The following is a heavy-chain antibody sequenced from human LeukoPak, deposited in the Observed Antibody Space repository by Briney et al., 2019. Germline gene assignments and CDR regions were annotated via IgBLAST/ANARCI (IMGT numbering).Heavy chain of an antibody. D-gene: IGHD1-26*01. Sequence: GGSLRLSCAASRFTFNRYAISWVRQAPRKGLEWVSSISGSGGGTVYASSVRGRFTISRDNSKDTVFLQMNGLRAEDTAMYYCAKWDENFYYMDVWGQGTTVTVSS. CDR1: RFTFNRYA. CDR2: ISGSGGGT. V-gene: IGHV3-23*01. CDR3: AKWDENFYYMDV. J-gene: IGHJ6*03.